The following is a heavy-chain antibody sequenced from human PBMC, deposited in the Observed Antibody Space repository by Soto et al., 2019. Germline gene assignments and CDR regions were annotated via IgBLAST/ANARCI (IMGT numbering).Heavy chain of an antibody. CDR3: ARSNSTTYYDFWSGFNFDY. J-gene: IGHJ4*02. Sequence: GASVKVSCKASGYTFTSYAMHWVRQAPGQRLEWMGWINAGNGNTKYSQKFQGRVTITRDTSASTAYMELSSLRSEDTAVYYCARSNSTTYYDFWSGFNFDYWGQGTLVTVSS. CDR1: GYTFTSYA. CDR2: INAGNGNT. V-gene: IGHV1-3*01. D-gene: IGHD3-3*01.